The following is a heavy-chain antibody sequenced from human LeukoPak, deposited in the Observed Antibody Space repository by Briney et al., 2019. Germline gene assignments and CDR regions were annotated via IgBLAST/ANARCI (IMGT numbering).Heavy chain of an antibody. V-gene: IGHV4-34*01. CDR2: INHSGST. J-gene: IGHJ3*02. Sequence: SETLSLTCAVYGGSFSGYYWSWIRQPPGKGLEWIGEINHSGSTNYNPSLKSRVTISVDTSKNQFSLKLSSVTAADTAVYYCARASIAAAGQAKNAFDIWGQGTMVTVSS. CDR1: GGSFSGYY. D-gene: IGHD6-13*01. CDR3: ARASIAAAGQAKNAFDI.